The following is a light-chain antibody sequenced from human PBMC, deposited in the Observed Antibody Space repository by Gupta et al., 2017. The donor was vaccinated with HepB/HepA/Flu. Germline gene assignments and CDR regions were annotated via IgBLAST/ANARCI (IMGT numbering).Light chain of an antibody. J-gene: IGLJ2*01. CDR2: GNS. CDR1: SPNIGAGYD. CDR3: QSYDSSLSGYVV. V-gene: IGLV1-40*01. Sequence: QSVLTQPPSVSGAPGQRVPIPCTGSSPNIGAGYDVHWYQQLPGTAPKLLIYGNSNRPSGVPDRFSGSKSGTSASLAITGLQAEDEADYYCQSYDSSLSGYVVFGGGTKLTVL.